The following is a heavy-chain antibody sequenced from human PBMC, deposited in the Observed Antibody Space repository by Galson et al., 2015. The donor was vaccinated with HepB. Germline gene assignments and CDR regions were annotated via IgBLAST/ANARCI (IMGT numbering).Heavy chain of an antibody. V-gene: IGHV3-13*05. CDR2: IGTTDDP. Sequence: SLRLSCAASGFTFSFYDMHWVRQPAGKGLEWVSTIGTTDDPYSAGSVEGRFTISREDAKNSLYLKMNNLRAEDTAVYYCARAAAVGRASTRYFDVWGRGTLVTVSS. J-gene: IGHJ2*01. D-gene: IGHD6-13*01. CDR1: GFTFSFYD. CDR3: ARAAAVGRASTRYFDV.